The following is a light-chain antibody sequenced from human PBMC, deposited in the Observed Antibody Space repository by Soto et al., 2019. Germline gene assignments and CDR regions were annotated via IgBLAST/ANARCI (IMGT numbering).Light chain of an antibody. CDR3: QHYNDYSRT. Sequence: DIQMTQSPSTLSASVGDRVTITCRASQSIGSWLAWYQQKPGKAPKLLIYGASSLERGVPSRFSGSGSGTEFTLTISSLQPDDFATYFCQHYNDYSRTFGQGTKVDIK. CDR1: QSIGSW. J-gene: IGKJ1*01. V-gene: IGKV1-5*01. CDR2: GAS.